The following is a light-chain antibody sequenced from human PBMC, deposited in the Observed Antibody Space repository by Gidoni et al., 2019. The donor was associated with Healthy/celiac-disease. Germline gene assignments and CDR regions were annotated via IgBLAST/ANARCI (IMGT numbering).Light chain of an antibody. CDR1: QGISSY. V-gene: IGKV1-9*01. CDR3: QQLNSSPLT. Sequence: DMQLTQSRSFLSASVGDRVTITCRASQGISSYLAWYQQKPGKAPKLLIYAASTLPSGVPSRFSGSGSGTEFTLTISSLQPEDFATYYCQQLNSSPLTFGGGTKVEIK. CDR2: AAS. J-gene: IGKJ4*01.